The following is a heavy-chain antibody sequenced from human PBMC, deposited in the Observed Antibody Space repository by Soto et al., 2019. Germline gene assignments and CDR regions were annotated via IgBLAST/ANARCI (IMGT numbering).Heavy chain of an antibody. V-gene: IGHV4-34*01. CDR1: GGSFSGYY. J-gene: IGHJ5*02. CDR3: TRGRSLVSPPVTRKSWFDP. CDR2: INHSGST. D-gene: IGHD2-15*01. Sequence: SKTLSLTCAVYGGSFSGYYWSRIRQPPGKGQEWIGEINHSGSTNYNPSLKSRATMSVDPSKNHFSLKLNSVTAADTAVYYCTRGRSLVSPPVTRKSWFDPWGEGTLVTVSS.